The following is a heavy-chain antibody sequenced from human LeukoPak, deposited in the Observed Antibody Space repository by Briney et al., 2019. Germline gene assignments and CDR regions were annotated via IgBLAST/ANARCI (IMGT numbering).Heavy chain of an antibody. J-gene: IGHJ5*02. CDR3: ARDRSGYVKNNWFDP. CDR2: IYYSGST. V-gene: IGHV4-31*03. D-gene: IGHD5-12*01. CDR1: GGSISSGGYY. Sequence: PSETLSLTCTVSGGSISSGGYYWSWIRQHPGKGLEWIGYIYYSGSTYYNPSLKSRVTISVDTSKNQFSLKLSSVTAADTAVYYCARDRSGYVKNNWFDPWGQGTLVTVSS.